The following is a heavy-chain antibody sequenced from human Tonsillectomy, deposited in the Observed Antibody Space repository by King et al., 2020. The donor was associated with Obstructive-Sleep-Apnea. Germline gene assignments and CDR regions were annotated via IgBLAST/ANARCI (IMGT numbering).Heavy chain of an antibody. J-gene: IGHJ4*02. CDR3: ARQAGSYSRFDY. D-gene: IGHD1-26*01. V-gene: IGHV4-59*08. CDR1: GGSISSYY. Sequence: VQLQESGPGLVKPSETLSLTCTVSGGSISSYYWSWIRQPPGKGLEWIGYIYYSGSTNYNPSLKSRVTISVDTSKNQFSLKLSSVTAADTAVYYCARQAGSYSRFDYWGQRTLVTVSS. CDR2: IYYSGST.